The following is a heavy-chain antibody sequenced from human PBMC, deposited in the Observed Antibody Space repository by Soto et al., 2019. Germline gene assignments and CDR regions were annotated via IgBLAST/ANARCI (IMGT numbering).Heavy chain of an antibody. D-gene: IGHD2-21*02. CDR3: ATGDCGGDCYSGIFDY. CDR1: GGTFSSYA. CDR2: IIPIFGTA. V-gene: IGHV1-69*13. Sequence: GASVKVSCKASGGTFSSYAISWVRQAPGQGLEWMGGIIPIFGTANYAQKFQGRVTITADESTSTAYMELSSLRSEDTAVYSCATGDCGGDCYSGIFDYWGQGTLVTVSS. J-gene: IGHJ4*02.